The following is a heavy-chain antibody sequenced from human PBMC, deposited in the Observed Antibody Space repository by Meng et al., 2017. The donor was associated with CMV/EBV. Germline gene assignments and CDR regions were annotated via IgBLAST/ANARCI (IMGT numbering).Heavy chain of an antibody. Sequence: GESLKISCAASGFTFSNAWMSWVRQAPGKGLEWVGRIKSKTEGGTTDYAAPVKGRFTISRDDSKNTLYLQMNSLKTEDTAVYYCTTDDGRGAHSGSYWGWGQGTLVTVSS. CDR2: IKSKTEGGTT. CDR1: GFTFSNAW. D-gene: IGHD1-26*01. J-gene: IGHJ4*02. CDR3: TTDDGRGAHSGSYWG. V-gene: IGHV3-15*01.